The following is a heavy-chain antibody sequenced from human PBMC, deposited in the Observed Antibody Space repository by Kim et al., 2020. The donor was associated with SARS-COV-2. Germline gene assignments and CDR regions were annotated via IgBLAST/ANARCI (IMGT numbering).Heavy chain of an antibody. CDR2: GTA. V-gene: IGHV1-69*06. J-gene: IGHJ4*02. Sequence: GTANYAQKFQGRVTITADKSTSTAYMGLSSLRSEDTAVYYCARSGGPFDYWGQGTLVTVSS. D-gene: IGHD2-15*01. CDR3: ARSGGPFDY.